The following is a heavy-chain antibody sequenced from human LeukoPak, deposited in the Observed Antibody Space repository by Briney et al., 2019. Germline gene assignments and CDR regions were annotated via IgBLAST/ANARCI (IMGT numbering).Heavy chain of an antibody. Sequence: PSETLSLTCAVYGGSFSGYYWSWIRQPPGKGLEWIGYIYYSGSTNYNPSLKSRVTISVDTSKNQFSLKLSSVTAADTAVYYCAGDDGDYARGAFDIWGQGTMVTVSS. J-gene: IGHJ3*02. D-gene: IGHD4-17*01. V-gene: IGHV4-59*01. CDR3: AGDDGDYARGAFDI. CDR1: GGSFSGYY. CDR2: IYYSGST.